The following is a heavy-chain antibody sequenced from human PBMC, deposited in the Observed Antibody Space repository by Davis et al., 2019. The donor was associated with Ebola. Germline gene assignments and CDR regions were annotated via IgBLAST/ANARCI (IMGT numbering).Heavy chain of an antibody. Sequence: MPSETLSLTCTVSGGSISSYYWSWIRQPPGKGLEWIGYMYHSGSTNYNPSLKSRVTISVDTSKNQFSLKLSSVTAADTAVYYCARGVIGNWVDPWGQGTLVTVSS. CDR2: MYHSGST. CDR3: ARGVIGNWVDP. J-gene: IGHJ5*02. D-gene: IGHD3-16*01. V-gene: IGHV4-59*01. CDR1: GGSISSYY.